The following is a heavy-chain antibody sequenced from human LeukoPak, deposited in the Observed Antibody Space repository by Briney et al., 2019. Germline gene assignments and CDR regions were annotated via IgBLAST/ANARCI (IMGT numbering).Heavy chain of an antibody. D-gene: IGHD1-26*01. CDR2: ISSSSSYI. CDR1: GFTFSSYS. CDR3: AKDFTAGGNYWFDY. J-gene: IGHJ4*02. V-gene: IGHV3-21*04. Sequence: GGSLRLSCAASGFTFSSYSMNWVRQAPGKGLEWVSSISSSSSYIYYADSVKGRFTISRDNSYNTLYLQMNSLRAEDTAVYYCAKDFTAGGNYWFDYWGQGTLLTVSS.